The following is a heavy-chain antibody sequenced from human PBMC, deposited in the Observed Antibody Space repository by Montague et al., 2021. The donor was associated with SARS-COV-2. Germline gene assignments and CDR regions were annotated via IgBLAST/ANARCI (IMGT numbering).Heavy chain of an antibody. CDR2: IYYSGST. CDR1: GGSISNYY. D-gene: IGHD3-22*01. Sequence: SETLSLTCTVSGGSISNYYWGWIRQPPGRGLEWIGYIYYSGSTDYRPSLKSRVTISLDTSKNQFSLKVTSVTAADTAVYYCARGGGYYNYGLDVWGPGTTVTDSS. CDR3: ARGGGYYNYGLDV. V-gene: IGHV4-59*01. J-gene: IGHJ6*02.